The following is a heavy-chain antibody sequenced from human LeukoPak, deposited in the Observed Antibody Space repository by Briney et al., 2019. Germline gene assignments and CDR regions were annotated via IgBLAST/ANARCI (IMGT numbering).Heavy chain of an antibody. V-gene: IGHV3-21*01. J-gene: IGHJ4*02. CDR2: ISSSSSYI. CDR1: GFTFSSYA. CDR3: ATNYYYDSSGYYLPFDY. Sequence: GGSLRLSCAASGFTFSSYAMHWVRQAPGKGLEWVSSISSSSSYIYYADSVKGRFTISRDNAKNSLYLQMNSLRAEDTAVYYCATNYYYDSSGYYLPFDYWGQGTLVTVSS. D-gene: IGHD3-22*01.